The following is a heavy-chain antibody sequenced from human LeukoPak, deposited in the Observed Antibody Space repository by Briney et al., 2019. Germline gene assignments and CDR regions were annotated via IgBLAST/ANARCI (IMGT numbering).Heavy chain of an antibody. J-gene: IGHJ4*02. CDR1: GYSISSGYY. CDR3: ARHGESDFWSGYPLYYFDY. CDR2: IYHGGST. Sequence: SETLSLTCAVSGYSISSGYYCGWIRQPPGKGLEWIGSIYHGGSTYYNSSLKSRVTISVDTSKNQFSLKLRSVTAADTAVYYCARHGESDFWSGYPLYYFDYWGQGTLVTVSS. V-gene: IGHV4-38-2*01. D-gene: IGHD3-3*01.